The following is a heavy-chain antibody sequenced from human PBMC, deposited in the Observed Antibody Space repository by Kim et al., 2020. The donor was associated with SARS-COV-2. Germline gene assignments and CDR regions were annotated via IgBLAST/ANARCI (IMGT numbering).Heavy chain of an antibody. CDR3: ARTCSSVSCYTFGVDV. V-gene: IGHV4-61*08. Sequence: SETLSLTCSVSGVSVSSGGYYWSWIRQPPGKGLERIGHIYHGGSTNYNRSLQSRVTISVDTSTNQFSLKLSSVTDADTAMYYCARTCSSVSCYTFGVDV. CDR2: IYHGGST. CDR1: GVSVSSGGYY. J-gene: IGHJ6*01. D-gene: IGHD2-2*02.